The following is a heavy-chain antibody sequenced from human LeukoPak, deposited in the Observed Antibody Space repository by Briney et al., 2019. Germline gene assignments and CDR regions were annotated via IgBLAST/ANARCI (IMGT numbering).Heavy chain of an antibody. CDR2: IFYSGSA. Sequence: WVRQPPGKGLEWIGTIFYSGSAYYNPSLKSRFIISVDTSKNQFSLKLSSVTAADAAVYYCARRNSDWYYFDYWGQGALVTVSS. D-gene: IGHD6-19*01. V-gene: IGHV4-39*07. J-gene: IGHJ4*02. CDR3: ARRNSDWYYFDY.